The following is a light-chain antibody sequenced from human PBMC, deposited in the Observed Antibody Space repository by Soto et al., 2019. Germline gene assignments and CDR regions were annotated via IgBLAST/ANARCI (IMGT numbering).Light chain of an antibody. CDR2: WAS. J-gene: IGKJ4*01. V-gene: IGKV4-1*01. CDR1: QSVFYSSNNKNY. CDR3: QQYYSTPLT. Sequence: DIVMTQSPDSLAVSLGERATINCKSSQSVFYSSNNKNYLAWYRQKPGQPHKLLIYWASTRESGVPDRFSGSGSGTDFTLTISSLQAEDVAVYYCQQYYSTPLTFGGGTKVEIK.